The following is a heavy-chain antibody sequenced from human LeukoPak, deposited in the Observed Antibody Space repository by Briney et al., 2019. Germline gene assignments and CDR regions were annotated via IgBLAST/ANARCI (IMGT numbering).Heavy chain of an antibody. CDR2: MNPNSGNT. J-gene: IGHJ4*02. D-gene: IGHD2-2*01. CDR1: GYTFTSYD. Sequence: GASVKVSCKASGYTFTSYDINWVRQATGQGLEWMGWMNPNSGNTGYAQKFQGRVTITRNTSISTAYMELSSLRSEDTAVYYCARGGRDYCSSTSCYFDYWGQGTLVTVSS. V-gene: IGHV1-8*03. CDR3: ARGGRDYCSSTSCYFDY.